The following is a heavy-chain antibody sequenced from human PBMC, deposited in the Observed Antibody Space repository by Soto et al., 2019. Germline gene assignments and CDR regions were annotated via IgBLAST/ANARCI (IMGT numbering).Heavy chain of an antibody. V-gene: IGHV3-21*01. J-gene: IGHJ4*02. Sequence: GGSLRLSCAASGFTFTRYSMNWVRQAPGKGLEWVSSISSTTNYIYYADSMKGRFTVSRGNAKNSVYLEMNSLSAEDAAVYYCARESEDLTSNFDYWGQGTLVTVSS. CDR2: ISSTTNYI. CDR1: GFTFTRYS. CDR3: ARESEDLTSNFDY.